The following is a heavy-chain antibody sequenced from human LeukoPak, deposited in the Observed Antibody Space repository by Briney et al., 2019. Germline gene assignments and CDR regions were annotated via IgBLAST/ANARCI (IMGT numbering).Heavy chain of an antibody. CDR3: AKCGNSGCHLIDY. V-gene: IGHV3-23*01. J-gene: IGHJ4*02. CDR2: ISGRTGST. D-gene: IGHD5-12*01. CDR1: GFTFTTYA. Sequence: GGSLRLSCAASGFTFTTYAMSWVRQAPGKGLEWVSAISGRTGSTYYSDSVKGRFTISRDNSKSTLYLQMDSLRAEDTAVYYCAKCGNSGCHLIDYWGQGTLVTVSS.